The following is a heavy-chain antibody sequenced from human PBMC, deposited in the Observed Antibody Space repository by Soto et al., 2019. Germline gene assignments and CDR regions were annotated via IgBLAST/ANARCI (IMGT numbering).Heavy chain of an antibody. Sequence: ASVKVSCKASGYTFTSYYMHWVRQAPGQGREWMGIINPSGGSTSYAQKFQGRVTMTRDTSTSTVYMELSSLRSEDTAVYYCARDHPTERYFDWLPYYYYYYGMDVWGQGXTVTVSS. CDR2: INPSGGST. CDR3: ARDHPTERYFDWLPYYYYYYGMDV. V-gene: IGHV1-46*01. D-gene: IGHD3-9*01. J-gene: IGHJ6*02. CDR1: GYTFTSYY.